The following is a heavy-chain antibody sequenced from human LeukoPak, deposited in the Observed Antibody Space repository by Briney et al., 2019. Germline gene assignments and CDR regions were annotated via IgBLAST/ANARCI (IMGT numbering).Heavy chain of an antibody. CDR1: GGSFSSYY. CDR2: IYYSGST. CDR3: ARVDCSGGSCYSFDY. D-gene: IGHD2-15*01. J-gene: IGHJ4*02. V-gene: IGHV4-59*01. Sequence: PSETLSLTCTVSGGSFSSYYWNWIRQPPGKGLKWMGYIYYSGSTNCNPSLKSRVTISVDTSKNQFSLKLSSVTAADTAVYYCARVDCSGGSCYSFDYWGQGTLVTVSS.